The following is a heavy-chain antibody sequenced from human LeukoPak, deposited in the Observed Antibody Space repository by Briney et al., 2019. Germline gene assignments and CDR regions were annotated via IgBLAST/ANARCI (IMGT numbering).Heavy chain of an antibody. CDR3: ARAQVGYNWFDP. V-gene: IGHV3-23*01. CDR2: IGGRGGST. D-gene: IGHD1-26*01. Sequence: PGGSLRLSCAASGFIFSDYGMSWVRQAPGKGLEWVSSIGGRGGSTYYADSVKGRFTISRDNSKNTLYLQMNSLRAEDTAVYYCARAQVGYNWFDPWGQGTLVTVSS. CDR1: GFIFSDYG. J-gene: IGHJ5*02.